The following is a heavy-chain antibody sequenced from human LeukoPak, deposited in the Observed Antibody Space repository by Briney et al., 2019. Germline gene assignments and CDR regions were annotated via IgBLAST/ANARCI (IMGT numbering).Heavy chain of an antibody. V-gene: IGHV4-59*01. CDR2: VDHTGST. CDR1: DDSITMYY. CDR3: ARGRVSSSTWYSTYYYYFYMDV. D-gene: IGHD1-1*01. Sequence: PSETLSLTCAVSDDSITMYYWTWIRQPPGKGLEWIGYVDHTGSTNFNPSLNGRVSISRDTSKNLFSLRLRSVTAADTAVYFCARGRVSSSTWYSTYYYYFYMDVWGKGTTVTVSS. J-gene: IGHJ6*03.